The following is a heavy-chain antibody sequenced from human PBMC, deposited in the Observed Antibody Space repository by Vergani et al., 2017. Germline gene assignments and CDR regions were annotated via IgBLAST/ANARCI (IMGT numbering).Heavy chain of an antibody. CDR2: IIPIFGTA. CDR3: AGLGYCSSTSCKEGDY. D-gene: IGHD2-2*01. V-gene: IGHV1-69*12. CDR1: GGTFSSYA. Sequence: QVQLVQSGAEVKKPGSSVKVSCKASGGTFSSYAISWVRQAPGQGLEWMGGIIPIFGTANYAQKFQGRVTITADESTSTAYMELSSLRAEDTAVYYCAGLGYCSSTSCKEGDYWGQGTLVTVSS. J-gene: IGHJ4*02.